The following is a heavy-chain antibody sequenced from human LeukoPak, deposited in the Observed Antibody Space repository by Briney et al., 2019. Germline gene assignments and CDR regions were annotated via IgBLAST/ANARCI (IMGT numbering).Heavy chain of an antibody. CDR1: GFTFDDYA. Sequence: PGGSLRLSCAASGFTFDDYAMHWVRQAPGKGLEWVSLISGDGGSTYYADSVKGRFTISRDNSKNSLYLQMNSLRTEDTALYYCAKVSSRKLPVKSYYFDYWGQGTLVTVSS. CDR3: AKVSSRKLPVKSYYFDY. J-gene: IGHJ4*02. CDR2: ISGDGGST. D-gene: IGHD3-16*02. V-gene: IGHV3-43*02.